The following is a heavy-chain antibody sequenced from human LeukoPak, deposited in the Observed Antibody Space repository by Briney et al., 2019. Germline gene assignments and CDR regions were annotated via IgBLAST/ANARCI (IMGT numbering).Heavy chain of an antibody. V-gene: IGHV3-23*01. CDR1: GFTFSSYA. CDR3: AKWGCSGSDCYPFDY. D-gene: IGHD2-21*02. CDR2: ISGSGGST. Sequence: GGYLRLSCAASGFTFSSYAMSWVRQAPGKGLEWVSAISGSGGSTYYADSVKGRFTVSRDNSKNTLYLQMNSLRAEDTAVYYCAKWGCSGSDCYPFDYWGQGTLVTVSS. J-gene: IGHJ4*02.